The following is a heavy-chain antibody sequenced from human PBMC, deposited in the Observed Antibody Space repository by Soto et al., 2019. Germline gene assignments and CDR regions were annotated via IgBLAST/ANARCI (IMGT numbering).Heavy chain of an antibody. CDR3: AREYGDYGYYFDY. Sequence: WGSLRISCASSVFTFSIYAMPWVRQAPGKGLEWVAVISYDGSNKYYADSVKGRFTISIDNSKNTLYLQMNSLRAEDTAVYYCAREYGDYGYYFDYWGQGTMVTVSS. V-gene: IGHV3-30-3*01. J-gene: IGHJ4*02. D-gene: IGHD4-17*01. CDR2: ISYDGSNK. CDR1: VFTFSIYA.